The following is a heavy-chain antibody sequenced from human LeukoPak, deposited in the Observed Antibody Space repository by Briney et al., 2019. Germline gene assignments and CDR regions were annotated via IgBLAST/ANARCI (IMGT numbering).Heavy chain of an antibody. CDR3: AKADTAMVNYFDY. V-gene: IGHV3-23*01. J-gene: IGHJ4*02. Sequence: GGSLRLSCGASGFTFSSYAMSWVRQAPGKGLEWVSAISGSGGSTYYADSVRGRFTISRDNSKNTLYLQMNSLRAEDTAVYYCAKADTAMVNYFDYWGQGTLATVSS. D-gene: IGHD5-18*01. CDR2: ISGSGGST. CDR1: GFTFSSYA.